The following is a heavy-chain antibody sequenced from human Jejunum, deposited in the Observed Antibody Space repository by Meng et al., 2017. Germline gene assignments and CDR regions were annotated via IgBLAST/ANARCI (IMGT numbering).Heavy chain of an antibody. CDR3: AKDLNTVATAPFDY. CDR2: ISGSGGST. J-gene: IGHJ4*02. D-gene: IGHD4-17*01. CDR1: GFTFSSYA. V-gene: IGHV3-23*01. Sequence: GESLKISCAASGFTFSSYAMSWVRQAPGKGLEWVSAISGSGGSTYYADSVKGRFTISRDDSKNTLYLQMNSLGAEDTALYFCAKDLNTVATAPFDYWGQGTLVT.